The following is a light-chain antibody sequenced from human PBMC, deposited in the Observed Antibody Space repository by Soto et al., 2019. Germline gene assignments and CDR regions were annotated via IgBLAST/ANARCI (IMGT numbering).Light chain of an antibody. CDR1: RGIGNY. J-gene: IGKJ2*01. CDR3: LQHNTYPYT. V-gene: IGKV1-17*01. Sequence: IQMTQSPSSLSESSGDTFPVTSRASRGIGNYLNWFQQKPGKAPKRLISVASTLQSGVPSRFSGSGSGTEFTLTISSLQPEDSATYYCLQHNTYPYTFGQGTKLEIK. CDR2: VAS.